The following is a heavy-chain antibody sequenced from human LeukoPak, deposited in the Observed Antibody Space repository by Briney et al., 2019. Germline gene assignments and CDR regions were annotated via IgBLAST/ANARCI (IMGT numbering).Heavy chain of an antibody. Sequence: ASVKVSCKATGYTFTTYYLHWVRQAPGQGLEWMGFINPSGGSTSYAQNFQGRVTMTRNTSISTAYMELSSLRSEDTAVYYCARGRLASRSSGLVDYWGQGTLVTVSS. CDR3: ARGRLASRSSGLVDY. V-gene: IGHV1-46*01. D-gene: IGHD3-22*01. CDR1: GYTFTTYY. CDR2: INPSGGST. J-gene: IGHJ4*02.